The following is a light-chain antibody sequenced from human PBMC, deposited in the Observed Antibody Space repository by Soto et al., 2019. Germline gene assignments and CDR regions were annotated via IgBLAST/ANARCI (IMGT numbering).Light chain of an antibody. J-gene: IGKJ1*01. CDR2: GQS. Sequence: EIVLTQSPGTLSLSPGERATLSCRASPSVSGSNLAWYQQKPGQAHRLVIYGQSTRATGIPDRFSGSGSGTDFTLTISRLEPEEFAVYYCQHYGSFGQGTRWIS. V-gene: IGKV3-20*01. CDR1: PSVSGSN. CDR3: QHYGS.